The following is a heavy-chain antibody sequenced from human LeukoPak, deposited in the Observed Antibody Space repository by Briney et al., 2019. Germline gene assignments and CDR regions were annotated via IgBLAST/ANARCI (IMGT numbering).Heavy chain of an antibody. V-gene: IGHV5-51*01. J-gene: IGHJ6*02. CDR1: GYSFTSYC. Sequence: GESLKISCTGSGYSFTSYCIAWVRQMPGKDLEWMGSIYAGGSDTRYSPSFQGQVTISVDKSINTAYLQRRSLKASDTAMYYCGRSGHYGTDVWGQGTTVTVSS. CDR3: GRSGHYGTDV. D-gene: IGHD3-10*01. CDR2: IYAGGSDT.